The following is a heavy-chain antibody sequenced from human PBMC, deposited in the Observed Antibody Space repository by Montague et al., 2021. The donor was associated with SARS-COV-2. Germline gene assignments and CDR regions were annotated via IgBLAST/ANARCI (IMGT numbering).Heavy chain of an antibody. J-gene: IGHJ1*01. V-gene: IGHV4-39*01. CDR1: GGSITTDAYH. D-gene: IGHD1-1*01. CDR2: ISYRDVT. CDR3: ARQVSTGTGRGFIDD. Sequence: SETLSLTCTISGGSITTDAYHWGWIRQSPGKGLEWIGTISYRDVTYYNPSLKTRANISVDTSRTHFSLTLWSATAADTAVYSCARQVSTGTGRGFIDDWGQGTLDTVSS.